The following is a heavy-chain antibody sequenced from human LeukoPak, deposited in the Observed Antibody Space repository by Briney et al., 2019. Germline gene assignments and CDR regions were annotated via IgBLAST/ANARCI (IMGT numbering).Heavy chain of an antibody. V-gene: IGHV4-34*01. D-gene: IGHD2-15*01. J-gene: IGHJ6*04. CDR3: ARRIGAV. CDR2: INHSGST. CDR1: GFTFSSYA. Sequence: GSLRLSCAASGFTFSSYAMSWVRQPPGKGLEWIGEINHSGSTNYNPSLKSRVTISVDTSKNQFSLKLSSVTAADTAVYYCARRIGAVWGKGTTVTISS.